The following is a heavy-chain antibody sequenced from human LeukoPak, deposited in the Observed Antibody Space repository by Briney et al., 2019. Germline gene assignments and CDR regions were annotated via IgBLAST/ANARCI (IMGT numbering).Heavy chain of an antibody. Sequence: ASVKVSCMASGYTFTSYDINWVRQATGQGLEWMGWMNPNSGNTGYAQKFQGRVTMTRNTSISTAYMELSSLRSEDTAVYYCAGERLGYCSSTSCYNQGYYDSSGYILYAFDIWGQGTMVTVSS. CDR1: GYTFTSYD. J-gene: IGHJ3*02. CDR3: AGERLGYCSSTSCYNQGYYDSSGYILYAFDI. V-gene: IGHV1-8*01. CDR2: MNPNSGNT. D-gene: IGHD2-2*02.